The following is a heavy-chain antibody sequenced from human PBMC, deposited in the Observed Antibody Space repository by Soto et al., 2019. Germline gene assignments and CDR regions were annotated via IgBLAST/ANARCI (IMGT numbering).Heavy chain of an antibody. Sequence: GESLKISCVVSGFPFSSYAMSWVRQAPGKGLEWVSGISGGGGHTYSADTVKGRSTISRDNYKNTLYLQMHSLRAEDTAVYYCAKNGPLKEYYYHSSGYPRFDSWGQGTLVTVSS. J-gene: IGHJ4*02. CDR3: AKNGPLKEYYYHSSGYPRFDS. V-gene: IGHV3-23*01. CDR1: GFPFSSYA. CDR2: ISGGGGHT. D-gene: IGHD3-22*01.